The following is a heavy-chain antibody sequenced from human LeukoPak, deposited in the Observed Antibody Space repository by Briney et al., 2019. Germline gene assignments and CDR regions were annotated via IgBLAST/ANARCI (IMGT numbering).Heavy chain of an antibody. CDR3: ARDFRYSGSYHHWFDP. J-gene: IGHJ5*02. CDR1: GFTFSAYS. V-gene: IGHV3-21*01. CDR2: ISSSGTYI. Sequence: KPGGSLRLSCAASGFTFSAYSINWVRQAPGRGLEWVSSISSSGTYIYYADSVKGRFTISRDNAKNSLSLQMTSLRAEDTAVYYCARDFRYSGSYHHWFDPWGQGTLVTVSS. D-gene: IGHD1-26*01.